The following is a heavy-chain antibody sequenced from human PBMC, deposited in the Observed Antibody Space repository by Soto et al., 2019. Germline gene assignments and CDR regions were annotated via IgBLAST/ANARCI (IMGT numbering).Heavy chain of an antibody. CDR3: AKDLWRVTYLGAFDI. J-gene: IGHJ3*02. CDR2: ISYDGSNK. D-gene: IGHD2-2*01. CDR1: GFTFSSYG. V-gene: IGHV3-30*18. Sequence: QVQLVESGGGVVQPGRSLRLSCAASGFTFSSYGMHWVRQAPGKGLEWVAVISYDGSNKYYADSVKGRFTISRDNSKNTLYLQMNSLSAEDTAVYYCAKDLWRVTYLGAFDIWGQGTMVTVSS.